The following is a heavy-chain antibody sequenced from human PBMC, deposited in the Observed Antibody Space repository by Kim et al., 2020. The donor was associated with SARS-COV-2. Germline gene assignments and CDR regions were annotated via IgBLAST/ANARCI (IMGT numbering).Heavy chain of an antibody. CDR3: AGSSMVRGDLN. Sequence: SETLSLTCTVSGGSISSGGYYWSWIRQHPGKGLEWIGYIYYSGSTYYNPSLKSRVTISVDTSKNQFSLKLSSVTAADTAVYYCAGSSMVRGDLNWGQGTLVTVSS. CDR1: GGSISSGGYY. J-gene: IGHJ4*02. D-gene: IGHD3-10*01. CDR2: IYYSGST. V-gene: IGHV4-31*03.